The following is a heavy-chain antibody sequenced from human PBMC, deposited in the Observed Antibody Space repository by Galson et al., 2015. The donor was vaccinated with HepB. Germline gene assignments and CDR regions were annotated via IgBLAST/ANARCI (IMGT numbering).Heavy chain of an antibody. CDR1: KVSIDSSW. V-gene: IGHV3-7*03. Sequence: SLRLSCAASKVSIDSSWMSWVRQAPGKELEWVARMNQDGGQRYYLDSVRGRFTISRDNAKNSVYLQMNTLRAEDTAVYYCAKDVYDSSGYYGVWFDPWGQGTLVTVSS. CDR3: AKDVYDSSGYYGVWFDP. J-gene: IGHJ5*02. CDR2: MNQDGGQR. D-gene: IGHD3-22*01.